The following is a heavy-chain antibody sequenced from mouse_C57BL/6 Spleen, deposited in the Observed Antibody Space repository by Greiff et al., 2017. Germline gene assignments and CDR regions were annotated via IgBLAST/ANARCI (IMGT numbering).Heavy chain of an antibody. CDR2: INPGSGGT. Sequence: QVQLQQSGAELVRPGTSVKVSCKASGYAFTNYLIEWVKQRPGQGLEWIGVINPGSGGTNYNEKFKGKATLTADKSSSTAYMQLSSLTSEDSAVYFYARGYYGSSSYYFDYWGQGTTLTVSS. CDR1: GYAFTNYL. D-gene: IGHD1-1*01. J-gene: IGHJ2*01. CDR3: ARGYYGSSSYYFDY. V-gene: IGHV1-54*01.